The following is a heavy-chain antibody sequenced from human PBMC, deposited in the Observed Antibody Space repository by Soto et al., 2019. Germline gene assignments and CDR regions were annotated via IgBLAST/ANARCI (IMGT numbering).Heavy chain of an antibody. V-gene: IGHV1-18*04. Sequence: QVQLVQSGAEVKKAGASVKVSCKASGYTFTSYGITWVRQAPGQGLEWMGWISAYNGHTNYAQKFQGRVTMTTDTSTSTAYMDLRSLRSDDTAVYYCARSPSATGTTWFDPWGQGTLVTVSS. CDR3: ARSPSATGTTWFDP. D-gene: IGHD6-13*01. CDR1: GYTFTSYG. CDR2: ISAYNGHT. J-gene: IGHJ5*02.